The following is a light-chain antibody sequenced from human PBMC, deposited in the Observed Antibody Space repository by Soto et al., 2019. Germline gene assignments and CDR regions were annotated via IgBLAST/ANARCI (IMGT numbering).Light chain of an antibody. CDR1: SSDVGLYNY. V-gene: IGLV2-14*01. Sequence: QSALTQPASVSGSPGQSITISCTGTSSDVGLYNYVSWYQHHPGKAPKLMIYDVSDRPSGVSNRFSGSKSGNTASLTISGLQAEDEGDYYCSSYAGSSTWVFGGGTKVTVL. CDR2: DVS. CDR3: SSYAGSSTWV. J-gene: IGLJ3*02.